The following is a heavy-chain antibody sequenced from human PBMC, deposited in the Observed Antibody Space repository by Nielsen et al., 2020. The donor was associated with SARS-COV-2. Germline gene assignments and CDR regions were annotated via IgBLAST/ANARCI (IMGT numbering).Heavy chain of an antibody. D-gene: IGHD2-8*02. Sequence: GESLKISCAASGFTFSSYGMHWVRQAPGKGLEWVAVIWYDGSNKYYADSVKGRFIISRDNSKNTLYLQMNSLRAEDTAVYYCARDWGHLEGWCWFDPWGQGTLVTVSS. J-gene: IGHJ5*02. CDR2: IWYDGSNK. CDR3: ARDWGHLEGWCWFDP. CDR1: GFTFSSYG. V-gene: IGHV3-33*01.